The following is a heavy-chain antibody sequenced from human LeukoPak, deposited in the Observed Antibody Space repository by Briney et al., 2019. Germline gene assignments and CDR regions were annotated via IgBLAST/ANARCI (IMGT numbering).Heavy chain of an antibody. Sequence: GGSLRLSCAASGFTFSSYAMHWVRQAPGKGLEYVSAISSNGGSKYYANSVKGRFTISRGNSKNTLYLQMGSLRAEDMAVYYCARDHGGNSFDYWGQGTLVTVSS. J-gene: IGHJ4*02. CDR2: ISSNGGSK. CDR1: GFTFSSYA. V-gene: IGHV3-64*01. D-gene: IGHD4-23*01. CDR3: ARDHGGNSFDY.